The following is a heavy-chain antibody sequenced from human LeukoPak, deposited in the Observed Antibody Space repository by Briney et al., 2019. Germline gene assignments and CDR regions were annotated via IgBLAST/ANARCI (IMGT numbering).Heavy chain of an antibody. J-gene: IGHJ4*02. Sequence: GASVKVSCKASGYTFTSYAMHWVRQAPGQRLEWMGWINAGNGNTKYSQKFQGRVTITRDTSASTAYMELSSLRSEDTAVYYCARAHITMIVEGQFDYWGQGTLVTVSS. D-gene: IGHD3-22*01. V-gene: IGHV1-3*01. CDR2: INAGNGNT. CDR1: GYTFTSYA. CDR3: ARAHITMIVEGQFDY.